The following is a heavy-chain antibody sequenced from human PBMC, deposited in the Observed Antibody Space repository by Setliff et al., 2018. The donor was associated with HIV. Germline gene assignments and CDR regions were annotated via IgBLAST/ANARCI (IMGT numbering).Heavy chain of an antibody. CDR1: GGSISGSNYY. V-gene: IGHV4-39*01. CDR2: IYYSGST. CDR3: ARQQHSSDLKIWNY. D-gene: IGHD6-19*01. Sequence: SETLSLTCTVSGGSISGSNYYWSWIRQPPGKGLEWVGSIYYSGSTYYSPSLRSRVTISVDTSKNQFSLTLTSVTAADTAVYYCARQQHSSDLKIWNYWGQGTLVTVSS. J-gene: IGHJ4*02.